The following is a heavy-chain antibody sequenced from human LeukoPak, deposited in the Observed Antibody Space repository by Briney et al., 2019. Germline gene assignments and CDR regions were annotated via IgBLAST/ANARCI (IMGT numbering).Heavy chain of an antibody. V-gene: IGHV1-2*06. CDR2: INPNSGGT. CDR1: GYTFTGYY. Sequence: ASVKVSCKASGYTFTGYYMHWVRQAPGQGLEWMGRINPNSGGTNYAQKFQGRVTMTRDTSISTAYMELSRLRSDDTAVYYCARDCSGDSCYSGYDYWGQGTLVTASS. CDR3: ARDCSGDSCYSGYDY. D-gene: IGHD2-15*01. J-gene: IGHJ4*02.